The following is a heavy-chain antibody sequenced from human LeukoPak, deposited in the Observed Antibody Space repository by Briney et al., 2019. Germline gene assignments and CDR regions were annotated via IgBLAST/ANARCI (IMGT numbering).Heavy chain of an antibody. CDR3: ARYYYYDSSGYD. Sequence: ASVKVSCKASGYTFTGYYMHWVRQAPGQGLEWMGGIIPIFGTANYAQKFQGRVTITADESTSTAYMELSSLRSEDTAVYYCARYYYYDSSGYDWGQGTLVTVSS. CDR1: GYTFTGYY. V-gene: IGHV1-69*13. J-gene: IGHJ4*02. D-gene: IGHD3-22*01. CDR2: IIPIFGTA.